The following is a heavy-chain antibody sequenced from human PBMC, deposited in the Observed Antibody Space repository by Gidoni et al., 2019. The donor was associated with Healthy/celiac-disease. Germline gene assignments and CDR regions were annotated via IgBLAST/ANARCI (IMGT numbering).Heavy chain of an antibody. CDR3: ARGWGPPYYYYYMDV. D-gene: IGHD7-27*01. V-gene: IGHV3-13*05. Sequence: EVQLVESGGGLVQPGGSLRLSCAASGFTFSSYDMHWVRQATGKGLEWVSAIGTAGDPYYPGSVKGRFTISRENAKNSLYLQMNSLRAGDTAVYYCARGWGPPYYYYYMDVWGKGTTVTVSS. CDR1: GFTFSSYD. J-gene: IGHJ6*03. CDR2: IGTAGDP.